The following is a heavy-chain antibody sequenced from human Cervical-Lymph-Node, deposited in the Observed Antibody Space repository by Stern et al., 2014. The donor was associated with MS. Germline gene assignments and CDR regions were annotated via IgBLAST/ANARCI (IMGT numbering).Heavy chain of an antibody. V-gene: IGHV1-2*02. J-gene: IGHJ4*02. CDR3: AKDGYNY. CDR1: GYTFTGYY. D-gene: IGHD5-24*01. CDR2: ILPNNGDT. Sequence: VQLVESGAEVKKPGASVKVSCKASGYTFTGYYIHWVRQAPGQGLEWMGWILPNNGDTNYAQNFQGRFTITRDTSNSTAYMELSRLRSDDTAVYYCAKDGYNYWGQGTLVTVSS.